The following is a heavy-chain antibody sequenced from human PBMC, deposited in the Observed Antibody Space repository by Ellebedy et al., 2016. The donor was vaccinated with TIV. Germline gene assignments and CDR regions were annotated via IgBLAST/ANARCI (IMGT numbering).Heavy chain of an antibody. D-gene: IGHD5-24*01. CDR3: ARGRGERWLQPGGYFDY. CDR1: GYTFTSYY. V-gene: IGHV1-46*01. CDR2: INPSAGST. Sequence: AASVKVSCKASGYTFTSYYMHWVRQAPGQGLEWMGIINPSAGSTSYAQKFQGRITMTRDTSTSTVYMELSSLTSDDTAAYYCARGRGERWLQPGGYFDYWGQGTLVTVSS. J-gene: IGHJ4*02.